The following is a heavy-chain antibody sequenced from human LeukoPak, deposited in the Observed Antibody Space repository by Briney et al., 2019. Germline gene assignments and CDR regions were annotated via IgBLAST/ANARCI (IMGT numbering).Heavy chain of an antibody. V-gene: IGHV3-23*01. CDR2: ISGSGGST. J-gene: IGHJ4*02. CDR1: GFTFSSYA. Sequence: PGGSLRLSCAASGFTFSSYAMSWVRQAPGKGLEWVSAISGSGGSTYYADSVKGRFTISRDNSKNTLYLQMNSLRAEVTAVYYCAKGRGHVLRYFDWLLDYWGQGTLVTVSS. CDR3: AKGRGHVLRYFDWLLDY. D-gene: IGHD3-9*01.